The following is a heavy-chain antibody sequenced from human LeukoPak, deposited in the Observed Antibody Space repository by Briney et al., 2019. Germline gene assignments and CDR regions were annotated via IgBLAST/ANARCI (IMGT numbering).Heavy chain of an antibody. CDR3: VRSYYYDSSGYYYAGAFDM. Sequence: GGSLRLSCAASGFTFSSYAMHWVRQAPGKGLEWVAVMSYDGSNKYYGDSVKGRFTISRDNSKNTLHLQMNSLRAEDTAVYYCVRSYYYDSSGYYYAGAFDMWGQGTMVTVSS. CDR2: MSYDGSNK. CDR1: GFTFSSYA. D-gene: IGHD3-22*01. V-gene: IGHV3-30-3*01. J-gene: IGHJ3*02.